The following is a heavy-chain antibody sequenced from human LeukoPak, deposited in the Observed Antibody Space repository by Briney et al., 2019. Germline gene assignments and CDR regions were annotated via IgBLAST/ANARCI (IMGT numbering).Heavy chain of an antibody. J-gene: IGHJ4*02. CDR2: INHSGST. V-gene: IGHV4-34*01. CDR3: ARVVPAAMRDY. Sequence: SETLPLTCAVYGGSFSGYYWSWIRQPPGKGLEWIGEINHSGSTNYNPSLKSRVTISVDTSKNQFSLKLSSVTAADTAVYYCARVVPAAMRDYWGQGTLVTVSS. CDR1: GGSFSGYY. D-gene: IGHD2-2*01.